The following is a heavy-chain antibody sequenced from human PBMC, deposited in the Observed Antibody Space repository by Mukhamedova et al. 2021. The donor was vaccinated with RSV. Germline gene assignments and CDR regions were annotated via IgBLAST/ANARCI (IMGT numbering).Heavy chain of an antibody. CDR2: IRSKAYGGTT. D-gene: IGHD1-26*01. V-gene: IGHV3-49*02. CDR3: TRVQWAGDAFDI. J-gene: IGHJ3*02. Sequence: GLEGVGFIRSKAYGGTTEYAASVKGRFTISRDDSKSIAYLQMNSLKTEDTAVYYCTRVQWAGDAFDIWGQGTMVTVSS.